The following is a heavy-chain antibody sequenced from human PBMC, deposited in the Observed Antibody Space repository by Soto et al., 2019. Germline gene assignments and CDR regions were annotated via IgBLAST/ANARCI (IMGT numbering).Heavy chain of an antibody. Sequence: QVQLVESGGGVVQPGRSLRLSCAASGFTFSSYAMHWVRQAPGKGLEWVALISYDGSDKDYADSVKGRFTISRDKSRNTLFLQMNSLRAEDTAVYYCARDYYKYYDSSGYYRSPAYWGQGTLVNVSS. D-gene: IGHD3-22*01. CDR1: GFTFSSYA. CDR3: ARDYYKYYDSSGYYRSPAY. CDR2: ISYDGSDK. J-gene: IGHJ4*02. V-gene: IGHV3-30-3*01.